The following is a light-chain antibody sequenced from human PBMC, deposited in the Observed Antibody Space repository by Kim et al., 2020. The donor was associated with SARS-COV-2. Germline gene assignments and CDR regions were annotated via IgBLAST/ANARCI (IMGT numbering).Light chain of an antibody. J-gene: IGKJ1*01. CDR1: QSISNW. Sequence: DIQMTQSPSTLSASVGDRVTITCRASQSISNWLAWYQQKPGKAPKLLIYKASSLESGVPSRFSGSESGTEFTLTISSLQPDDFATYYCQQYKTYWTFGQGTKVYIK. CDR2: KAS. CDR3: QQYKTYWT. V-gene: IGKV1-5*03.